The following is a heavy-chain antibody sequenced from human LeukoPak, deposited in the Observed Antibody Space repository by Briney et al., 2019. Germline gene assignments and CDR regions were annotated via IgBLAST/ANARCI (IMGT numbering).Heavy chain of an antibody. J-gene: IGHJ3*02. CDR2: MNPNSGRT. CDR1: GYTFTSHD. V-gene: IGHV1-8*03. Sequence: ASVKVSCKASGYTFTSHDINWVRQASGQGLEWMGWMNPNSGRTDYAQKFQGRVTITRNTSISTAYMELSSLRSEDTAVYYCARGPPYAFDIWGQGTMVTVSS. CDR3: ARGPPYAFDI.